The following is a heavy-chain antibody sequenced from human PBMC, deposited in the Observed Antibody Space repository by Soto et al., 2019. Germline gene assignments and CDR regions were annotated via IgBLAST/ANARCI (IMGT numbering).Heavy chain of an antibody. CDR1: GFIFENFG. D-gene: IGHD1-26*01. J-gene: IGHJ5*02. CDR3: AKNQGVELVPLATVDWFDP. CDR2: ISGSGFKK. Sequence: GGSLRLSCAASGFIFENFGMSWVRQAPGKGLEWISSISGSGFKKYYADSVKGRFTISRDNSKSTMYLELNNLSAEDTAVYHCAKNQGVELVPLATVDWFDPWGQGSVVTVSS. V-gene: IGHV3-23*01.